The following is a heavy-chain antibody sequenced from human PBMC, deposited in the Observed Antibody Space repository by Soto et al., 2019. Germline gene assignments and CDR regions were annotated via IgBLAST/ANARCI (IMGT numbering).Heavy chain of an antibody. V-gene: IGHV3-23*01. CDR2: ISASGGST. CDR3: AKSLWFGELRANWADP. D-gene: IGHD3-10*01. CDR1: GFTFSTFA. Sequence: GGSLRLSCAASGFTFSTFAMSWVRQAPGRGLEWVSTISASGGSTYYADSVEGRFTISRDNFKNTLNLEMNNLRVDDTAVYYCAKSLWFGELRANWADPWGQGTLVTVSS. J-gene: IGHJ5*02.